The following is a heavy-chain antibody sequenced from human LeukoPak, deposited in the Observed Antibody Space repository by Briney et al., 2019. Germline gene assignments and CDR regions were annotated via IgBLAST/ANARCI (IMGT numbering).Heavy chain of an antibody. J-gene: IGHJ3*02. CDR1: GFTFDDYG. CDR2: INWNGGST. V-gene: IGHV3-20*04. D-gene: IGHD6-13*01. Sequence: PGGSLRLSCAASGFTFDDYGMSWVRQAPGKGLEWVSGINWNGGSTGYADSVKGRFTISRDNAKNSLYLQMNSLRAEDTALYYCARGAAAAGTSGAFDIWGQGTMVTVSS. CDR3: ARGAAAAGTSGAFDI.